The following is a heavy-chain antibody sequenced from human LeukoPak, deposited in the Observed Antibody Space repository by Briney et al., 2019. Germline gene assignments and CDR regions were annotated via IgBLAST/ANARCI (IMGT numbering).Heavy chain of an antibody. J-gene: IGHJ6*02. V-gene: IGHV4-61*03. CDR1: GGSVSSGSHY. CDR3: ATHPRPLYFTIFAGQVV. CDR2: VYYSGST. Sequence: SETLSLTCPVSGGSVSSGSHYWSWIRQPPGKGLEWIGHVYYSGSTSYNPSLKGRVTISVDTSKNHFSLELHSVTAADTAVYYCATHPRPLYFTIFAGQVVWGQGTTVTVSS. D-gene: IGHD3-3*01.